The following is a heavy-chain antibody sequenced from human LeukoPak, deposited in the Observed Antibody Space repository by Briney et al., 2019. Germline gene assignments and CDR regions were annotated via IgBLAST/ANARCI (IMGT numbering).Heavy chain of an antibody. J-gene: IGHJ4*02. Sequence: SETLFLTCAVYGGSFSGYYWSWIRQPPGKGLEWIGEINHSGSTNYNPSLKSRVTISVDTSKNQFSLKLSSVTAADTAVYYCHKYYYDSSGYYQLDYWGQGTLVTVSS. CDR3: HKYYYDSSGYYQLDY. D-gene: IGHD3-22*01. CDR1: GGSFSGYY. CDR2: INHSGST. V-gene: IGHV4-34*01.